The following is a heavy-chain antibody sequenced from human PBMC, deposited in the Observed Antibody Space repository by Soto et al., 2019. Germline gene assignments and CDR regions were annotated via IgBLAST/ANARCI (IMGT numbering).Heavy chain of an antibody. CDR2: VYFTGST. CDR3: ASFPVIPGRNSPLILDY. CDR1: GDSMNSHY. Sequence: SETLSLTCTVTGDSMNSHYWSWLQQPPGKALEWMGYVYFTGSTNYSPSLESRLTILVDTSKNQFSLKLTSVTAADTAVYYCASFPVIPGRNSPLILDYWGQGTLVTVSS. D-gene: IGHD1-26*01. V-gene: IGHV4-59*08. J-gene: IGHJ4*01.